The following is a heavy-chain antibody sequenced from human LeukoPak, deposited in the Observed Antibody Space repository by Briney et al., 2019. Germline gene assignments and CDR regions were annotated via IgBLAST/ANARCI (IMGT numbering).Heavy chain of an antibody. CDR1: GFTFKKYW. Sequence: GESLRLSCAAAGFTFKKYWMNWVRQVPGKGLECLANIKEDGSETYYADSVKGRFTISRDNPKNLLFLQINSLRVEDTAVYYCARETPRRGETRDGYRWGQGTLVTVSS. CDR3: ARETPRRGETRDGYR. D-gene: IGHD5-24*01. J-gene: IGHJ4*02. V-gene: IGHV3-7*01. CDR2: IKEDGSET.